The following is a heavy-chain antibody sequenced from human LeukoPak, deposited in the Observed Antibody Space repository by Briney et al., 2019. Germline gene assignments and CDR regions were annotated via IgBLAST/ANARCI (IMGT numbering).Heavy chain of an antibody. V-gene: IGHV4-38-2*02. Sequence: PSETLSLTCTVSGYSISSGYCWGWIRQSPGKGLEWIGSIYHGGSTYYNPSLRSRVIVSVDTSKISLKMSSVTAADTAVYYCARDLASCAGDCYSDGFDYWGQGALVTVSS. CDR2: IYHGGST. D-gene: IGHD2-21*02. CDR1: GYSISSGYC. CDR3: ARDLASCAGDCYSDGFDY. J-gene: IGHJ4*02.